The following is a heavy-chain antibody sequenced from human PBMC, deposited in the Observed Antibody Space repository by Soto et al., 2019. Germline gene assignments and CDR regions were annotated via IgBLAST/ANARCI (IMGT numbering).Heavy chain of an antibody. Sequence: GGSLRLSCTVSGDSFSGSAMHWVRQASGKGLEWIGLIRSKTYNYETIYAASVSGRFTISRDDSKSTAYLQMNSLKSDDTAVYYCSRPEALTGTNAYWGQGILVTVSS. CDR3: SRPEALTGTNAY. V-gene: IGHV3-73*01. J-gene: IGHJ1*01. CDR1: GDSFSGSA. CDR2: IRSKTYNYET. D-gene: IGHD1-7*01.